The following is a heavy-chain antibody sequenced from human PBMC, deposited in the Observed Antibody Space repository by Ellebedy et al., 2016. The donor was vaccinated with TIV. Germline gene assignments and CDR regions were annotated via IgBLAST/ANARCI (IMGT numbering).Heavy chain of an antibody. J-gene: IGHJ6*02. CDR3: TRFEIISGGGYGMDV. Sequence: GESLKISCAASGFTFSGYDMHWVRQSTRKGLEWVASIDNAGDTYYPGSVKGRFTISRENAKNSLYLQMNSLRVEDTAVYYCTRFEIISGGGYGMDVWGQGTTVTVSS. D-gene: IGHD3-16*01. V-gene: IGHV3-13*01. CDR2: IDNAGDT. CDR1: GFTFSGYD.